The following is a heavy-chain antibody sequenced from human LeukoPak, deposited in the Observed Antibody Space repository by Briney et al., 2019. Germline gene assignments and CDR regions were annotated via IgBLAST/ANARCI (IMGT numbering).Heavy chain of an antibody. CDR3: ARECVDLYWGNWFDP. D-gene: IGHD7-27*01. CDR2: INPNSGGA. V-gene: IGHV1-2*02. Sequence: GGSLRLSCAASGFTLSNYGMHWVRQAPGQGLEWMGWINPNSGGANYAQKFQGRVTMTRDTSISTAYMELSRLRSDDTAVYYCARECVDLYWGNWFDPWGQGTLVTVSS. J-gene: IGHJ5*02. CDR1: GFTLSNYG.